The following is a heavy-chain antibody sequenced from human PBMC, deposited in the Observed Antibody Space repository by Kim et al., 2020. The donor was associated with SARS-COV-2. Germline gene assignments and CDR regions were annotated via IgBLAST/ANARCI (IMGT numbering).Heavy chain of an antibody. CDR2: ISYDGSNK. CDR3: ARDWNSASIAVAGNFDSPLRGSFDI. CDR1: GFTFSSYG. V-gene: IGHV3-33*05. D-gene: IGHD6-19*01. Sequence: GGSLRLSCAASGFTFSSYGMHWVRQAPGKGLEWVAVISYDGSNKYYADSVKGRFTISRDNSKNTLYLQMNSLRAEDTAVYYCARDWNSASIAVAGNFDSPLRGSFDIWGQGTMVTVSS. J-gene: IGHJ3*02.